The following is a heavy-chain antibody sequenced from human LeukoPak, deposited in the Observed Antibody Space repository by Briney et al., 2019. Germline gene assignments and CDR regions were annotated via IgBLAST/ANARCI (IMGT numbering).Heavy chain of an antibody. Sequence: PSETLSLTCTVSGGSITSGSYYWSWIRQPAGKGLEWIGRVYTSGSTNYNPSLQSRVIISLDTSKNQFSLKLSSVTAADTAIYYCARLEMAAISFDYWGQGTLVTVYS. CDR2: VYTSGST. D-gene: IGHD5-24*01. CDR1: GGSITSGSYY. V-gene: IGHV4-61*02. CDR3: ARLEMAAISFDY. J-gene: IGHJ4*02.